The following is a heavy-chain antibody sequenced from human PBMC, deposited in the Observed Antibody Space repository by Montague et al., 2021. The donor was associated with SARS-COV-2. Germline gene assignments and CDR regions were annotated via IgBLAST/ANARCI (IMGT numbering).Heavy chain of an antibody. V-gene: IGHV6-1*01. CDR3: ARTTTRMLYPENAFDI. Sequence: CAISGDSVSSNTATWNWIRQSPSRGLEWLGRTYYRSKWYHDYAISLKSRITINPDTSKNQFSLQLSSVAPEDTAVFYGARTTTRMLYPENAFDIWGQGTMVTVSS. D-gene: IGHD2-15*01. CDR1: GDSVSSNTAT. CDR2: TYYRSKWYH. J-gene: IGHJ3*02.